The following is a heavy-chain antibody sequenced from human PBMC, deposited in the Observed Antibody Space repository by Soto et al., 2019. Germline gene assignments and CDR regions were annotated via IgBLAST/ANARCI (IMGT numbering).Heavy chain of an antibody. J-gene: IGHJ5*02. D-gene: IGHD5-18*01. Sequence: GASVKVSCKASGYTFTSYYMHWVRQAPGQGLEWMGIINPSGGSTSYAQKFQGRVTMTRDTSTSTVYMELSSLRSEDTAVYYCAREGFDTAMVYWFDPWGQGTLVTVS. CDR3: AREGFDTAMVYWFDP. V-gene: IGHV1-46*01. CDR1: GYTFTSYY. CDR2: INPSGGST.